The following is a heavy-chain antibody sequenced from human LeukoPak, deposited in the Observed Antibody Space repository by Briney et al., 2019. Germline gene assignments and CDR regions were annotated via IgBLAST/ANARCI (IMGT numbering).Heavy chain of an antibody. CDR2: TRNKANSYTT. Sequence: PGGSLRLSCAASGFTFSDHYMDWVRQAPGKGLEWVGRTRNKANSYTTGYAASVKGRFTISRDDSKKSLYLQLNSLKTEDTAVYYCASVPGYWGQGTLVTVSS. CDR1: GFTFSDHY. D-gene: IGHD6-6*01. CDR3: ASVPGY. V-gene: IGHV3-72*01. J-gene: IGHJ4*02.